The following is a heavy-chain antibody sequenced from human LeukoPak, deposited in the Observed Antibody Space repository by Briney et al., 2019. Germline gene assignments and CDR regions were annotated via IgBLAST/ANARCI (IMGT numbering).Heavy chain of an antibody. V-gene: IGHV4-61*02. CDR3: ARNRGSDDSSGTNNYYFDY. Sequence: SETLSLTCTVSGGSISSGSYYWSWIRQPAGKGLEWIGRIYTSGSTNYNPSLKSRVTISVDTSKNQFSLKLSSVTAADTAVYYCARNRGSDDSSGTNNYYFDYWGQGTLVTVSS. CDR1: GGSISSGSYY. CDR2: IYTSGST. J-gene: IGHJ4*02. D-gene: IGHD3-22*01.